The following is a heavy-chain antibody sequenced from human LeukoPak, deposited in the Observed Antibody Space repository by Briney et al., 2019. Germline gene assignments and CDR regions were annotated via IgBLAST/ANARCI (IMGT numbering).Heavy chain of an antibody. CDR1: GYTFTGYY. D-gene: IGHD4-17*01. J-gene: IGHJ6*03. CDR2: INPNSGGT. Sequence: ASVKVSCKASGYTFTGYYMHWVRQAPGQGLEWMGWINPNSGGTNYAQKFQGRVTMTRDTSISTAYMELSRLRSDDTAVYYCARDTHTVTTDYYYYYYMDVWGKGTTVTVSS. V-gene: IGHV1-2*02. CDR3: ARDTHTVTTDYYYYYYMDV.